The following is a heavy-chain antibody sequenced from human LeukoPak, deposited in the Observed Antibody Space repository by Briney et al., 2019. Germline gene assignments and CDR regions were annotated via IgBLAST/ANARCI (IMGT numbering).Heavy chain of an antibody. CDR3: ARSKHDSSGGFDY. Sequence: ASVKVSCKASGYTFTSYDINWVRQATGQGLEWMGWMNPNSGNTGYAQKFQGRVTMTRDTSTSTVYMELSSLRSEDTAVYYCARSKHDSSGGFDYWGQGTLVTVSS. CDR1: GYTFTSYD. V-gene: IGHV1-8*01. CDR2: MNPNSGNT. J-gene: IGHJ4*02. D-gene: IGHD6-19*01.